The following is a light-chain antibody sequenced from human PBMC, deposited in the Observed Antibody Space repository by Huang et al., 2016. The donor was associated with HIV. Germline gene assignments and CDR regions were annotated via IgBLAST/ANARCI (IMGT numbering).Light chain of an antibody. J-gene: IGKJ1*01. Sequence: DIVMTQSPDSLPVFLGARATINCKSSQSVLYSSNNKNYLAWYQQKPGQPPKLRIYGAATREAGVPDRFSGSGSGTDFTLTIKSLQAEDVAVYYCQQYYTTPWTFGQGTKAEL. CDR2: GAA. CDR1: QSVLYSSNNKNY. V-gene: IGKV4-1*01. CDR3: QQYYTTPWT.